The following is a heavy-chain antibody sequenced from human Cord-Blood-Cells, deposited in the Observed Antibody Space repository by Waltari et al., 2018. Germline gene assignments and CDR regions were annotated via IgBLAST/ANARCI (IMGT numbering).Heavy chain of an antibody. CDR1: GYTFTSYA. D-gene: IGHD6-13*01. J-gene: IGHJ1*01. CDR3: AGSIAAAGTEYFQH. CDR2: INAGNGNT. Sequence: QVQLVQSGAEVKKPGASVKVSCKASGYTFTSYATHWVRQAPGQRLEGMGWINAGNGNTKYSQKFQGRVTITRDTSASTAYMELSSLRSEDTAVYYCAGSIAAAGTEYFQHWGQGTLVTVSS. V-gene: IGHV1-3*01.